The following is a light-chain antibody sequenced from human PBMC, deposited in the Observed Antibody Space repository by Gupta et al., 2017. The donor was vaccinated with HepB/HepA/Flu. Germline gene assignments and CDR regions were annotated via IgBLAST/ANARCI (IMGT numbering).Light chain of an antibody. CDR1: QGISNY. V-gene: IGKV1-27*01. CDR3: EKYNSAPLT. Sequence: DIHITQSPSSLSASVGDRVSITFRASQGISNYLAWYQQEPGKVPKLLIAAASTLQSGVPSRFSGSGSGTDCAIAISSPQPEDVANYYCEKYNSAPLTFGHGTKVDIK. CDR2: AAS. J-gene: IGKJ3*01.